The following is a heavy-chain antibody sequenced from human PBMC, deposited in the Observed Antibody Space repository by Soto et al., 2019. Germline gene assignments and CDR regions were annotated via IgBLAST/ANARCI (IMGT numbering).Heavy chain of an antibody. D-gene: IGHD6-19*01. CDR1: GFTFSSYA. J-gene: IGHJ4*02. CDR3: AKEIAVAGEFDF. Sequence: EVQLLESGGGLVQPGGSLRLSCAASGFTFSSYAMSWVRQAPGKGLEWVSAISGSGGSIYYADSVKGRFTISRDNSKNSRYLQMNSLRAEDTAVYYCAKEIAVAGEFDFWGQGTLVTGSS. CDR2: ISGSGGSI. V-gene: IGHV3-23*01.